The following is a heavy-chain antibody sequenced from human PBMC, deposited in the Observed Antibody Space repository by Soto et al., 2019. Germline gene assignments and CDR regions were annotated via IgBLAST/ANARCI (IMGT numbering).Heavy chain of an antibody. V-gene: IGHV1-69*13. CDR3: ARVRQLVLYLWIDP. CDR1: GGTFSSYA. J-gene: IGHJ5*02. CDR2: IIPIFGTA. Sequence: GASVKVSCKASGGTFSSYAISWVRQAPGQGLEWMGGIIPIFGTANYAQKFQGRVTITADESTSTAYMELSSLRSEDTAVYYCARVRQLVLYLWIDPWGQGTLVTVSS. D-gene: IGHD6-13*01.